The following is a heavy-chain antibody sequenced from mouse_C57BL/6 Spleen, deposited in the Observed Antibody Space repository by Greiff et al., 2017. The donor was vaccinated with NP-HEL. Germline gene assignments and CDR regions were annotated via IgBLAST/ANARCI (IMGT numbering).Heavy chain of an antibody. V-gene: IGHV1-47*01. J-gene: IGHJ3*01. CDR3: AIWLRRRGFAY. CDR1: GYTFTTYP. Sequence: VKLMESGAELVKPGASVKMSCKASGYTFTTYPIEWMKQNHGKSLEWIGNFHPYNDDTKYNEKFKGKATLTVEKSSSTVYLELSRLTSDDSAVYYCAIWLRRRGFAYWGQGTLVTVSA. D-gene: IGHD2-2*01. CDR2: FHPYNDDT.